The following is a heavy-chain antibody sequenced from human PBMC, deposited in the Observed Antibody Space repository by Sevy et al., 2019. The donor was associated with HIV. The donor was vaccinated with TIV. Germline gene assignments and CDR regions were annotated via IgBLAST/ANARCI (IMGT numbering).Heavy chain of an antibody. Sequence: GGSLRLSCAASGFTVTNNYISWVRQAPGKGLDWVALYYSADSRYFADSVRGRFTISRDSLKNMWYLQMNSLRAADTAVYYCARLHPHIAAARAMDVWGQGTTVTVSS. CDR2: YYSADSR. CDR1: GFTVTNNY. V-gene: IGHV3-53*01. CDR3: ARLHPHIAAARAMDV. J-gene: IGHJ6*02. D-gene: IGHD6-13*01.